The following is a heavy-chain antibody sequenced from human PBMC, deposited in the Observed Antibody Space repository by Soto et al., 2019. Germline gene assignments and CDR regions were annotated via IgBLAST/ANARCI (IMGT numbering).Heavy chain of an antibody. J-gene: IGHJ6*02. CDR1: GYSFTSYW. CDR2: IYPGDSDT. Sequence: GESLKISCKGSGYSFTSYWIGWVRQMPGKGLEWMGIIYPGDSDTRYSPSFQGQVTISADKSISTAYLQWSSLKASDTAMYYCARSSGTGGDYYYYYGMDVWGQGTTVTVSS. V-gene: IGHV5-51*01. CDR3: ARSSGTGGDYYYYYGMDV. D-gene: IGHD3-10*01.